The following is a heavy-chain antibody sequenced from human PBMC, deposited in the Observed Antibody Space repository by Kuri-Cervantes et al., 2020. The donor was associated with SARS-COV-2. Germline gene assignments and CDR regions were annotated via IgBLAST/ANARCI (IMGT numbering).Heavy chain of an antibody. CDR2: IYYSGST. Sequence: SETLSLTCAVYGGSISSSSYYWSWIRQPPGKGLEWIGYIYYSGSTNYNPSLKSRVTISVDTSKNQFSLKLSSVTAADTAVYYCAKGPLRMTTVTHSGMDVWGKGNTVNGSS. V-gene: IGHV4-61*01. CDR3: AKGPLRMTTVTHSGMDV. D-gene: IGHD4-17*01. CDR1: GGSISSSSYY. J-gene: IGHJ6*03.